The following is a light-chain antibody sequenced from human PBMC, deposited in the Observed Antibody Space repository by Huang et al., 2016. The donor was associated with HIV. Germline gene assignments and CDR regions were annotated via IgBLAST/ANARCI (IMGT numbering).Light chain of an antibody. J-gene: IGKJ4*01. CDR3: QQLNSYPLT. CDR1: QDITNY. V-gene: IGKV1-9*01. Sequence: IQLTQSPSSLSVSVGDRVTITCRASQDITNYLAWYQQKPGKAPELPIFATSTLQSGVPSRFSGSGSGAYFTLSIASLQPEDSATYYCQQLNSYPLTFGGGTKVEI. CDR2: ATS.